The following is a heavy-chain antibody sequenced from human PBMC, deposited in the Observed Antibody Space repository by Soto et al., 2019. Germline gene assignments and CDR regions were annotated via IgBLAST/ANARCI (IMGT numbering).Heavy chain of an antibody. Sequence: SETLSLTCAVYGGSFSGYYWSWIRQPPGKGLEWIGEINHSGSTNYNPSLKSRVTISVDTSKNQFSLKLSSLPAADTAVYYCARSAGWFDPWGQGTLVTVSS. CDR3: ARSAGWFDP. CDR1: GGSFSGYY. V-gene: IGHV4-34*01. D-gene: IGHD6-6*01. CDR2: INHSGST. J-gene: IGHJ5*02.